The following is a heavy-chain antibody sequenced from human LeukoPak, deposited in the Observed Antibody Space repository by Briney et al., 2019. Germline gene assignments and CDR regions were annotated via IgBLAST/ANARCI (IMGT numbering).Heavy chain of an antibody. CDR3: ARQADYYDSSGYSSSWFDP. D-gene: IGHD3-22*01. Sequence: SETLSLTCAVYGGSFSGYYWSWIRQPPGKALEWIGNIFYSGSTYYSPSLKSRVTISLDTSRNQFSLKLNSVTAADTAVYYCARQADYYDSSGYSSSWFDPWGQGTLVTVSS. J-gene: IGHJ5*02. CDR1: GGSFSGYY. V-gene: IGHV4-34*12. CDR2: IFYSGST.